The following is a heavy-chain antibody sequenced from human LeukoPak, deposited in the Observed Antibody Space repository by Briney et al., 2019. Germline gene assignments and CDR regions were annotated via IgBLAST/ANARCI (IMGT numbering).Heavy chain of an antibody. J-gene: IGHJ4*02. CDR3: ARVSTSVAGDY. V-gene: IGHV3-30-3*01. CDR2: ISYDGSNK. Sequence: GGSLRLSCAASGFTFSSYAMHWVRQAPGKGLEWVAVISYDGSNKYYADSVKGRFTISRDNSKNKLYLQMNSLRAEDTAVYYCARVSTSVAGDYWGQGTLVTVSS. D-gene: IGHD6-19*01. CDR1: GFTFSSYA.